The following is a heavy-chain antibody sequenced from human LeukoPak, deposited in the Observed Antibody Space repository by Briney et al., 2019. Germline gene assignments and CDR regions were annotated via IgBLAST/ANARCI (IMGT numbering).Heavy chain of an antibody. D-gene: IGHD3-22*01. J-gene: IGHJ3*02. CDR3: AREYYYDRSGYHHDAFDI. CDR2: IYYSGST. CDR1: GGSISSGDYY. V-gene: IGHV4-30-4*01. Sequence: SETLSLTCTVSGGSISSGDYYWSWIRQPPGKGLEWIGYIYYSGSTYYNPSLKSRVTISVDTSKNQFSLKLSSVTAADTAVYYCAREYYYDRSGYHHDAFDIWGQGTMVTVSS.